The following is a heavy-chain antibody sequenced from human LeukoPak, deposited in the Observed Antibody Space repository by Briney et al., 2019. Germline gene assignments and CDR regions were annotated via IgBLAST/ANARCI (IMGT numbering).Heavy chain of an antibody. CDR3: ARGDCDSTSCSFDY. Sequence: SETLSLTCAVYGGSFSGYYWSWIRQPPGKGLEWIGEINHSGSTNYNPSLKSRVTISVDTSKNQFSLKLSSVTAADTAVYYCARGDCDSTSCSFDYWGQGTLVSVSS. V-gene: IGHV4-34*01. CDR1: GGSFSGYY. CDR2: INHSGST. D-gene: IGHD2-2*01. J-gene: IGHJ4*02.